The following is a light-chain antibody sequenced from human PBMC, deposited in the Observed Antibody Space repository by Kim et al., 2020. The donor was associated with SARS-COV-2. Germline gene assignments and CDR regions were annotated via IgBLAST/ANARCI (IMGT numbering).Light chain of an antibody. CDR3: QQYDTSRT. V-gene: IGKV3-20*01. Sequence: LSPGERATLSCRASQSVSSTYLAWYQQKAGQAPRLLMSDASTRATGIPDRFSGSGSETDFTLTISRLEPEDFAVYYCQQYDTSRTFGQGTKVDIK. CDR1: QSVSSTY. J-gene: IGKJ1*01. CDR2: DAS.